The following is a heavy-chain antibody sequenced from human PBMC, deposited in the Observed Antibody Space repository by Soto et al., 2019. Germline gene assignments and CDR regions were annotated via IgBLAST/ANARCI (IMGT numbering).Heavy chain of an antibody. J-gene: IGHJ4*02. Sequence: PSETLSLTCAVYGGSFSGYYWSWIRQPPGKGLEWIGEINHSGSTNYNPSLKSRVTISVDTSKNQFSLKLSSVTAADTVVYYCARGLRWQQLALWGQGTLVTVSS. CDR3: ARGLRWQQLAL. D-gene: IGHD6-13*01. CDR1: GGSFSGYY. V-gene: IGHV4-34*01. CDR2: INHSGST.